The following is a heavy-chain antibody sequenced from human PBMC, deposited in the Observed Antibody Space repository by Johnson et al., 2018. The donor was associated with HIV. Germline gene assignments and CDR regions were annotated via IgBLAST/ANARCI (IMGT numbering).Heavy chain of an antibody. CDR2: INWNGGST. V-gene: IGHV3-20*04. J-gene: IGHJ3*02. CDR1: GFTFDDYG. D-gene: IGHD2-8*01. CDR3: AREGGYCTDGVCYFAFDI. Sequence: MQLVESGGGVVRPGGSLRLSCAASGFTFDDYGMSWVRQAPGKGLEWVSGINWNGGSTGHEDSVKGRFTISRDNAKNSLFLQMNSLRAEDTALYYCAREGGYCTDGVCYFAFDIWGQGTMVTVSS.